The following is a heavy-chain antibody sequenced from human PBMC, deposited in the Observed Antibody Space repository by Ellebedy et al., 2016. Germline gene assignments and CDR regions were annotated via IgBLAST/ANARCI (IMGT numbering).Heavy chain of an antibody. J-gene: IGHJ6*03. CDR2: IKQDGGEK. V-gene: IGHV3-7*01. D-gene: IGHD5-18*01. Sequence: GESLKISXAASGFPFSNFWMNWVRQTPGKGLEWVANIKQDGGEKFYVDSVKGRFTISRDNAKNSLYLQMNSLRAEDTALYYCARIKVDTTMVDYYYYMDVWGKGTTVTVSS. CDR3: ARIKVDTTMVDYYYYMDV. CDR1: GFPFSNFW.